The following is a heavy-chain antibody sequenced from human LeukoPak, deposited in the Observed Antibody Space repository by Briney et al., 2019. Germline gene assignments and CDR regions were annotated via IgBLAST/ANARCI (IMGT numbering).Heavy chain of an antibody. CDR2: IYSGGST. V-gene: IGHV3-53*01. CDR1: GFTVSSNY. Sequence: GGSLRLSCAASGFTVSSNYMSWVRQAPGKGLEWVSVIYSGGSTYYADSVKGRFTISRDNSKNTLYLQMNSPRAEDTAVYYCARVTYDYVWGSYYYFDYWGQGTLVTVSS. D-gene: IGHD3-16*01. CDR3: ARVTYDYVWGSYYYFDY. J-gene: IGHJ4*02.